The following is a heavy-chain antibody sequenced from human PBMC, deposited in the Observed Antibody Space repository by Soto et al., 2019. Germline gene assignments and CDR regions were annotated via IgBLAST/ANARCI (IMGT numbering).Heavy chain of an antibody. CDR1: GFIFSDHA. V-gene: IGHV3-23*01. J-gene: IGHJ5*02. CDR2: ISGNGIAT. D-gene: IGHD3-10*01. CDR3: ARDAISMVRGINNWFDP. Sequence: GGSLRLSCEASGFIFSDHAMSWVRQAPGKGLEWVSAISGNGIATYYADSVKGRFTISRDNSKNTLYLQMNRLRADDTAVYYCARDAISMVRGINNWFDPWGQGTLVTVSS.